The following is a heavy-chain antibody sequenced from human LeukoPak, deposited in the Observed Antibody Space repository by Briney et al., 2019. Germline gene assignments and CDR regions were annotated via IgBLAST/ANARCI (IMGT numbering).Heavy chain of an antibody. CDR1: GFTFSSYG. CDR2: TKEDGSEK. V-gene: IGHV3-7*01. D-gene: IGHD3-16*01. CDR3: VREGYYVFDF. J-gene: IGHJ4*02. Sequence: PGGSLRLSCAASGFTFSSYGMHWVRQAPGKGLEWVANTKEDGSEKYYVDSVKGRFTISRDNAKNSLYLQMNSLRVEDTAVYYCVREGYYVFDFWGQGALVTVSS.